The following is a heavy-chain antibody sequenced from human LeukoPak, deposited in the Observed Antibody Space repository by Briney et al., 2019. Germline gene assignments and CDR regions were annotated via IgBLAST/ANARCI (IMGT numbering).Heavy chain of an antibody. Sequence: SVKVSCKASGGTFSSYAISWVRQAPGQGLEWMGGIIPIFGTANYAQKFQGRVTITADKSTSTAYMELSSLRSEDTAVYYCAKEPLDYGDDQMGDYWGQGTLVTVSS. CDR2: IIPIFGTA. CDR3: AKEPLDYGDDQMGDY. J-gene: IGHJ4*02. V-gene: IGHV1-69*06. CDR1: GGTFSSYA. D-gene: IGHD4-17*01.